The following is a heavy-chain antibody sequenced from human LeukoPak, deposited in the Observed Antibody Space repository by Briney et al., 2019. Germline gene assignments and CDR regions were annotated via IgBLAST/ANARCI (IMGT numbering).Heavy chain of an antibody. J-gene: IGHJ4*02. D-gene: IGHD3-3*01. V-gene: IGHV4-4*02. CDR3: AREGGFYRPLDY. Sequence: PSETLSLTCGVSGGSISSTNWWTWVRQPPGKGLEWIGEVHLDGRTNYDPSLESRLTMSVDLSENHISLKLTSVTAADTAVYYCAREGGFYRPLDYSGQGTLVTVSS. CDR1: GGSISSTNW. CDR2: VHLDGRT.